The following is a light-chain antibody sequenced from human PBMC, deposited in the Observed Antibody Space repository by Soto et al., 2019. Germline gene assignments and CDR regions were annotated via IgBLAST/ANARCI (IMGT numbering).Light chain of an antibody. CDR1: QSISSW. CDR3: QQYHNFPRT. CDR2: KAS. Sequence: DIQMTQSPSTLSASLGDRVTITCRASQSISSWLAWYQQKPGKAPNLLIYKASTLESGVPSRFSGSGSGTEFTLTISSVQPDDFATYYCQQYHNFPRTFGQGTKVDIK. J-gene: IGKJ1*01. V-gene: IGKV1-5*03.